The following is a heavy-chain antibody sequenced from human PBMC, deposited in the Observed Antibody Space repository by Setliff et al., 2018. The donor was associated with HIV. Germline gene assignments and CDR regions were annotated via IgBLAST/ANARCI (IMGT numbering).Heavy chain of an antibody. CDR2: ITQDGSDK. CDR1: GFTFSTYH. Sequence: QPGGSLRLSCAASGFTFSTYHMSWVRQAPGKGLEWVAKITQDGSDKHYVDSVKGRFTISRDNAENSVHLQMNSLRAEDTAVYYCARDWNGYPLDYMDVWGKGTTVTVSS. J-gene: IGHJ6*03. V-gene: IGHV3-7*03. D-gene: IGHD3-3*01. CDR3: ARDWNGYPLDYMDV.